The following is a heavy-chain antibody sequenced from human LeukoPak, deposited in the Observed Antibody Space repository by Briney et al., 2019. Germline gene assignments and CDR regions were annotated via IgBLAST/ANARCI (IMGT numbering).Heavy chain of an antibody. CDR3: ARAIKEYYYDSSGCYYFDY. CDR2: ISAYNGNT. V-gene: IGHV1-18*04. CDR1: GYTFTSYG. J-gene: IGHJ4*02. Sequence: ASVKVSCKASGYTFTSYGISWVRQAPGQGPEWMGWISAYNGNTNYAQKLQGRVTMTTDTSTSTAYMELRSLRSDDTAVYYCARAIKEYYYDSSGCYYFDYWGQGTLVTVSS. D-gene: IGHD3-22*01.